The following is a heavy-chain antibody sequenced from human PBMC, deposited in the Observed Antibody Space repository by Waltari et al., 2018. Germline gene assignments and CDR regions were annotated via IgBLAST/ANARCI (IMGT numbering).Heavy chain of an antibody. CDR2: IIPIFGTA. CDR1: GGTFSSYA. CDR3: ARDLILSLDIVVVPAAATSYGMDV. J-gene: IGHJ6*02. Sequence: QVQLVQSGAEVKKPGSSVKVSCKASGGTFSSYAISWVRQAPGQGLEWMGGIIPIFGTANYAQKFQGRVTITADESTSTAYMELSSLRSEDTAVYYCARDLILSLDIVVVPAAATSYGMDVWGQGTTVTVSS. D-gene: IGHD2-2*01. V-gene: IGHV1-69*01.